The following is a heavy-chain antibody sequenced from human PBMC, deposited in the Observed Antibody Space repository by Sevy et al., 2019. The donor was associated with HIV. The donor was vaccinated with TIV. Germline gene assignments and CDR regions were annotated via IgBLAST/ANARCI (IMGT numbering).Heavy chain of an antibody. CDR1: GFTFSKYS. J-gene: IGHJ4*02. D-gene: IGHD2-8*01. CDR3: AREGCTKPHDY. V-gene: IGHV3-23*01. CDR2: FSFGCGRI. Sequence: GGSLRLSCAASGFTFSKYSMSWFRQAPGKGLEWVSTFSFGCGRINYADSVKGRFTISRDDSKNTLYLQMNSLRAEDTAVYYCAREGCTKPHDYWGQGTLVTVSS.